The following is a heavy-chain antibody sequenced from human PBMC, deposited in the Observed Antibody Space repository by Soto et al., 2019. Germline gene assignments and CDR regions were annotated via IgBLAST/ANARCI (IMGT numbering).Heavy chain of an antibody. D-gene: IGHD2-2*01. J-gene: IGHJ5*02. CDR2: INNDGSST. V-gene: IGHV3-74*01. CDR1: GFTFSSYW. Sequence: AASLRLSCAASGFTFSSYWMHWVRQAPGKGLVWVSRINNDGSSTSYADFVTGRFTITRDNAKNTLYLQMDNLREDDTAVYYCARGEDQLLWSWLDPWGQGTLVTVSS. CDR3: ARGEDQLLWSWLDP.